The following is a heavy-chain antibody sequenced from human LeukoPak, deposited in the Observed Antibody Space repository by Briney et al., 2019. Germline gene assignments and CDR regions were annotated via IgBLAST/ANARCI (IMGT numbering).Heavy chain of an antibody. CDR1: GFLFSNSW. J-gene: IGHJ4*02. Sequence: GGSLRVSCEASGFLFSNSWMSWVRQAPGKGLEWVANMNQDSGERNYVDSVKGRLTISRDNAKGSLYLQMNGLRAEDTAVYFCVKDRGYSTFDYWGQGTLVTVSS. CDR2: MNQDSGER. V-gene: IGHV3-7*03. CDR3: VKDRGYSTFDY. D-gene: IGHD4-23*01.